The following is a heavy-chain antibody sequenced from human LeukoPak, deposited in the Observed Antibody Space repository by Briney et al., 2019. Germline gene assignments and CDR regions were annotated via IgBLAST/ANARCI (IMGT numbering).Heavy chain of an antibody. CDR1: GFTFTNYA. J-gene: IGHJ3*02. Sequence: GTSLRLSCVASGFTFTNYAMSWVRQAPGKGLEWVSAITGSDGSSYYADSVKGRFTISRDNSKNTLYLQVNSLRAEDTAVYYCAREMPVPTTQRAFEIWGQGTMVTVSS. V-gene: IGHV3-23*01. CDR2: ITGSDGSS. CDR3: AREMPVPTTQRAFEI. D-gene: IGHD5-12*01.